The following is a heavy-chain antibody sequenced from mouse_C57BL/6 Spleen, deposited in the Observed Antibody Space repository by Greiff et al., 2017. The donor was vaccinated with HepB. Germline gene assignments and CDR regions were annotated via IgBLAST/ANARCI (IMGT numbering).Heavy chain of an antibody. CDR2: IDPSDSYT. D-gene: IGHD2-5*01. Sequence: QVQLQQPGAELVKPGASVKLSCKASGYTFTSYWMQWVKQRPGQGLEWIGEIDPSDSYTNYNQKFKGKATLTVDTSSSTAYMQLSSLTSEDSAVYYCARMVDSNYPFDYWGQGTTLTVSS. J-gene: IGHJ2*01. CDR3: ARMVDSNYPFDY. V-gene: IGHV1-50*01. CDR1: GYTFTSYW.